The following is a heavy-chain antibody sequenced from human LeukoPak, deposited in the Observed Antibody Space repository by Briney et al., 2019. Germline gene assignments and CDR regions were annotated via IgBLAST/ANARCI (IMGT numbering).Heavy chain of an antibody. J-gene: IGHJ4*02. Sequence: GGSLRLSCAASGFTFSSFGMNWVRQAPGKGLEWVSSISSGTAYIYYADSVKGRFTISRDNAKTSLYLQMNSLRAEDTATYYCARATRWFDYWGQGTLVTVSA. CDR3: ARATRWFDY. V-gene: IGHV3-21*01. CDR2: ISSGTAYI. D-gene: IGHD2-2*01. CDR1: GFTFSSFG.